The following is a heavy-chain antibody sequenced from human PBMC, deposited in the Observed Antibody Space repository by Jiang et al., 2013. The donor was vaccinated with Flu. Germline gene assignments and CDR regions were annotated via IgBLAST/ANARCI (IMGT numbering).Heavy chain of an antibody. CDR3: AKQVDTADYYYYMDV. Sequence: KYYADSVKGRFTISRDNSKNTLYLQMNSLRAEDTAVYYCAKQVDTADYYYYMDVWGKGTTVTVSS. D-gene: IGHD5-18*01. CDR2: K. J-gene: IGHJ6*03. V-gene: IGHV3-30*02.